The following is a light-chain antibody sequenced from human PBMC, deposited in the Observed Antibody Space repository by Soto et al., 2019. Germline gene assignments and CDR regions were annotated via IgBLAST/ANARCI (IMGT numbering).Light chain of an antibody. J-gene: IGKJ1*01. CDR2: GAS. Sequence: EIVLTQSPGTLSLSPGERATLSCRASHSVGSTFLTWYQQKPGQAPRLIIYGASSRETGIRDRFSGGGAGTEFTLTISSLQSEDFAFYHCQQYSKWPWTFGQGTKVDIK. V-gene: IGKV3-20*01. CDR3: QQYSKWPWT. CDR1: HSVGSTF.